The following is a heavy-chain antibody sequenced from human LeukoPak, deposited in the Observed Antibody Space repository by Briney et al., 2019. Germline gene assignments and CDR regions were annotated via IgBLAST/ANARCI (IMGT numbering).Heavy chain of an antibody. Sequence: GGSLRLSCAASGFSFSSYAMNWVRQAPGKGLEWVSIIFGNGDTTYYADSVKGRFTVSRDNSKDTLYLQMNDLRPDDTAIYYCAKRNTMVRGGPCFDYWGQGLLVTVSS. J-gene: IGHJ4*02. D-gene: IGHD3-10*01. CDR3: AKRNTMVRGGPCFDY. CDR1: GFSFSSYA. CDR2: IFGNGDTT. V-gene: IGHV3-23*01.